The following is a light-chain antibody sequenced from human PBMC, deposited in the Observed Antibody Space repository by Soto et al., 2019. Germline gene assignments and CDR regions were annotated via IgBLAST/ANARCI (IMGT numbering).Light chain of an antibody. CDR3: CSYAGSYT. J-gene: IGLJ2*01. CDR2: EVS. Sequence: QSALTQPPSASGSPGQSVTISCTGTSSDVGGYNYVSWYQQHPGKAPKLMIYEVSKRPSGVPDSFCGSKSGNTASLTVSGLQAEDEADYYCCSYAGSYTLGGGTKLTVL. V-gene: IGLV2-8*01. CDR1: SSDVGGYNY.